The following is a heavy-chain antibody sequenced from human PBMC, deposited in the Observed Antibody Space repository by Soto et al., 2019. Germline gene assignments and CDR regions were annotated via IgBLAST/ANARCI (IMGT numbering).Heavy chain of an antibody. CDR1: GYTLTSYD. CDR2: MNPNSGNT. Sequence: GASVKVSCKASGYTLTSYDINWVRQATGQGLEWKGWMNPNSGNTGYAQKLQGRVTMTRNTSISTANMEQSSLRYEDTAVYYCARGRRDIVVVPAAPTLNRFDPWGQGTLVTVSS. J-gene: IGHJ5*02. V-gene: IGHV1-8*01. CDR3: ARGRRDIVVVPAAPTLNRFDP. D-gene: IGHD2-2*01.